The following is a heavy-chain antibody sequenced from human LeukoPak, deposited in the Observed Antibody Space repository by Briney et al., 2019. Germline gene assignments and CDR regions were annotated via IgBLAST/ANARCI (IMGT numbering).Heavy chain of an antibody. D-gene: IGHD3-16*02. J-gene: IGHJ4*02. CDR2: INHSGSN. Sequence: SETLSLTCAVYGGSFSGYYWSWIRQPPGKGLEWIGEINHSGSNNYNPSLKSRVTTSVDTSKNQFSLKLSSVTAADTAVYYCASKAVGRLRLGELSADYWGQGTLVTVSS. V-gene: IGHV4-34*01. CDR1: GGSFSGYY. CDR3: ASKAVGRLRLGELSADY.